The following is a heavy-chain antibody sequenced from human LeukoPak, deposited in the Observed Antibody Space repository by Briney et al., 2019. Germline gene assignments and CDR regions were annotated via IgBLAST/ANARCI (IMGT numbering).Heavy chain of an antibody. J-gene: IGHJ2*01. V-gene: IGHV4-31*03. CDR1: GGSISSGSYY. D-gene: IGHD3-16*01. CDR3: ARENLSYFDL. CDR2: IYYSGST. Sequence: SQTLSLTCTVSGGSISSGSYYWSWIRQHPGKGLEWIGYIYYSGSTYYNPSLKSRVTISVDTSKNQLSLKLSSVTAADTAVYYCARENLSYFDLWGRGTLVTVSS.